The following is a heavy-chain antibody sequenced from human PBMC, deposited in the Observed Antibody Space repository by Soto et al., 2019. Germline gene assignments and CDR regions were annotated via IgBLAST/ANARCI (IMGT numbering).Heavy chain of an antibody. J-gene: IGHJ4*02. Sequence: QVQLVQSGAEVKKPGASVKVSCKASGYTFTSSYMHWVRQAPGQGLEWMGMINPSGDTTTNTPRCQGRVTVTRPTSSSTVYMELSSRKSEDTAVYYCARDWELGYWGQGTLVTVSS. CDR2: INPSGDTT. CDR1: GYTFTSSY. V-gene: IGHV1-46*01. D-gene: IGHD1-7*01. CDR3: ARDWELGY.